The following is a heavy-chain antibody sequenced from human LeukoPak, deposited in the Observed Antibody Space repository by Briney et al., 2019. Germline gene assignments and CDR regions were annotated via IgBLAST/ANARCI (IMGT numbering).Heavy chain of an antibody. CDR3: AKDRLVKRDCSSTSCYYIDY. J-gene: IGHJ4*02. V-gene: IGHV3-43D*04. Sequence: GGSLRLSCAASGFTFDDYAMHWVRQAPGKGLEWVSLISWDGGSTYYADSVKGRFTISRDNSKNSLYLQMNSLRAEDTALYYCAKDRLVKRDCSSTSCYYIDYWGQGTLVTVSS. D-gene: IGHD2-2*01. CDR2: ISWDGGST. CDR1: GFTFDDYA.